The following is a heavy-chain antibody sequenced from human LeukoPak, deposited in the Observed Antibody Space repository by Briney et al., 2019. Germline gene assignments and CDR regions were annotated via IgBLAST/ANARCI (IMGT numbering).Heavy chain of an antibody. Sequence: ASVKVSCKASGYTFINFGISWVRQAPGQGLEWMGWISANNDDTNYAQKVQGRVTMTTDTSTNTVYMELRSLRSDDTAVYYCARDSPTVGSGYPSRKINFLYYFDYWGQGTLVTVSS. CDR1: GYTFINFG. V-gene: IGHV1-18*01. CDR2: ISANNDDT. J-gene: IGHJ4*02. D-gene: IGHD3-22*01. CDR3: ARDSPTVGSGYPSRKINFLYYFDY.